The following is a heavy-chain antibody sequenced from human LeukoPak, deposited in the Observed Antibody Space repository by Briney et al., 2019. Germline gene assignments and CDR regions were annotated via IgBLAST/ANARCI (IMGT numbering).Heavy chain of an antibody. V-gene: IGHV4-39*01. CDR3: ARHSGTFYYYYYMDV. CDR1: GGSISSSSYY. D-gene: IGHD1-26*01. Sequence: NPSETLSLTCTVSGGSISSSSYYWGWIRQPPGKGLEWIGSIYYSGSTYYNPSLKSRVTISVDTSKNQFSLKLSSVTAADTAVYYCARHSGTFYYYYYMDVWGKGTSVTVPS. CDR2: IYYSGST. J-gene: IGHJ6*03.